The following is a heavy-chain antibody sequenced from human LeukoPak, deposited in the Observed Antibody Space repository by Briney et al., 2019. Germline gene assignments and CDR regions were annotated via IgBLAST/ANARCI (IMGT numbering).Heavy chain of an antibody. CDR1: GYTFTSYG. J-gene: IGHJ4*02. CDR2: INMYNGNT. Sequence: GASVKVSCKASGYTFTSYGISWVRQAPGQGPEWMGWINMYNGNTNYAQKLQGRVTMTTDTSTSTAYMELRSLRSDDTAVYYCARVVGNYVWGSYRPEGCFDSWGQGTLDTVSS. D-gene: IGHD3-16*02. V-gene: IGHV1-18*01. CDR3: ARVVGNYVWGSYRPEGCFDS.